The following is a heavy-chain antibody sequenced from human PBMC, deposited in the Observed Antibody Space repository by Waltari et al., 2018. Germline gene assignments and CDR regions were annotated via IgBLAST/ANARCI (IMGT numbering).Heavy chain of an antibody. CDR1: GFPFSSYS. D-gene: IGHD6-13*01. J-gene: IGHJ4*02. CDR2: ISSSSSYI. Sequence: EVQLVESGGGLVKPGGSLRLSCAASGFPFSSYSLNWVRQAPGKGLEWVSSISSSSSYIYYADSVKGRFTISRDNAKNSLYLQMNSLRAEDTAVYYCARDQRQLVPFDYWGQGTLVTVSS. V-gene: IGHV3-21*01. CDR3: ARDQRQLVPFDY.